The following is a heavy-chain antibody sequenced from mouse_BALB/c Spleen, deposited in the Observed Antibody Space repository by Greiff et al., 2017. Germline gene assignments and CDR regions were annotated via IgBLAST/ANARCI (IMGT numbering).Heavy chain of an antibody. J-gene: IGHJ3*01. V-gene: IGHV5-17*02. CDR2: ISSGSSTI. Sequence: EVKLVESGGGLVQPGGSRKLSCAASGFTFSSFGMHWVRQAPEKGLEWVAYISSGSSTIYYADTVKGRFTISRDNPKNTLFLQMTSLRSEDTAMYYCARPYGSSYDWFAYWGQGTLVTVSA. CDR1: GFTFSSFG. D-gene: IGHD1-1*01. CDR3: ARPYGSSYDWFAY.